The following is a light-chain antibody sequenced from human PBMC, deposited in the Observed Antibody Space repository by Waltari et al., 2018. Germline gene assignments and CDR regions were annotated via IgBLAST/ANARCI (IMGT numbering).Light chain of an antibody. V-gene: IGLV2-8*01. CDR1: SGYIGSYNS. J-gene: IGLJ2*01. CDR2: EVT. Sequence: QSALTQPPSASGSPGQSVTISCTGTSGYIGSYNSVPWYHQHPGRAPKLMIYEVTKRPSGVPDRFSGSRSGNTASLTVSGLQTEDEADYFCSSYADSNVLFGGGTKLTVL. CDR3: SSYADSNVL.